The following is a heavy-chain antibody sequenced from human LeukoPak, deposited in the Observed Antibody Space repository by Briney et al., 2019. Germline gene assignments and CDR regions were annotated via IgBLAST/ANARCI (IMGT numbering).Heavy chain of an antibody. CDR3: ARLAAAGTQYIDY. Sequence: SETLSLTCTVSGGSISSGNYYYSWIRQPAGKGLEWLGRIYTSGTTDYNPSLKSRVTISVDTSKNQFSLKLSSVTAADTAVYYCARLAAAGTQYIDYWGQGTLVTVSS. D-gene: IGHD6-13*01. V-gene: IGHV4-61*02. CDR1: GGSISSGNYY. CDR2: IYTSGTT. J-gene: IGHJ4*02.